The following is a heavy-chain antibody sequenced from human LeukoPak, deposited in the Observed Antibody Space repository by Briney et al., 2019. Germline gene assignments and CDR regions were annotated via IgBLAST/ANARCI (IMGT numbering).Heavy chain of an antibody. J-gene: IGHJ5*02. D-gene: IGHD5-12*01. CDR2: IYYSGST. CDR1: GGSISSYY. Sequence: SETLSLTCTVSGGSISSYYWSWIRQPPGKGLEWIGYIYYSGSTNYNPSLKSRVTISVDRSKNYFSLKLSSVTAADTAVYYCAGVSGYVPQNWFDPWGQGILVTVSS. CDR3: AGVSGYVPQNWFDP. V-gene: IGHV4-59*12.